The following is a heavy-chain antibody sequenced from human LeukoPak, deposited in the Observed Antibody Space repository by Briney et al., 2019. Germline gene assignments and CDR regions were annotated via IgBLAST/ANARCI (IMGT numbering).Heavy chain of an antibody. J-gene: IGHJ4*02. Sequence: SETLSLTCTVSGGSISSYYWSWIRQPPGKGLEWIGYIYYSGSTNYNPSLKSRVTISVDTSKNQFSLKLRLVTAADAAVYYCARGLRVITFGGVIVYWGQGTLVTVSS. D-gene: IGHD3-16*02. CDR1: GGSISSYY. CDR2: IYYSGST. V-gene: IGHV4-59*01. CDR3: ARGLRVITFGGVIVY.